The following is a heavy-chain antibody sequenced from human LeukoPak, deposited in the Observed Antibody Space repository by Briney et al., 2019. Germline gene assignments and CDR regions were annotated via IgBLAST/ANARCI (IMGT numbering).Heavy chain of an antibody. Sequence: GGSLRLSCAASGFTFSNHGMNWVRQAPGKGLEWVSGISWNSGSIGYADSVKGRFTISRDNAKNSLYLQMNSLRAEDTALYYCAKSRGAGSGHSVDYWGQGTLVTVSS. CDR1: GFTFSNHG. J-gene: IGHJ4*02. V-gene: IGHV3-9*01. D-gene: IGHD3-10*01. CDR2: ISWNSGSI. CDR3: AKSRGAGSGHSVDY.